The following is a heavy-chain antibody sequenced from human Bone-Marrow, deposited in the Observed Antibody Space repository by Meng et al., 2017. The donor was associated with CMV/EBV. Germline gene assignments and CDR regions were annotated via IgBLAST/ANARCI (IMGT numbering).Heavy chain of an antibody. V-gene: IGHV1-69*10. CDR2: IIPILGIA. J-gene: IGHJ3*02. D-gene: IGHD3-22*01. Sequence: SVKVSCKASGGTFSSYAISWVRQAPGQGLEWMGGIIPILGIANYAQKFQGRVTITADKSTSTAYMELSSLRSEDTAVYYCARDVGYYDSSGYFFDIWGQGTRVTV. CDR3: ARDVGYYDSSGYFFDI. CDR1: GGTFSSYA.